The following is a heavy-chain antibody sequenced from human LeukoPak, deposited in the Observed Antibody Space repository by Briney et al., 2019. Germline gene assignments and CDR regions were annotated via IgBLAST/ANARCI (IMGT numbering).Heavy chain of an antibody. Sequence: SETLSLTCTVSGGSIRGYYWSWMRQSPGKGLEWIGYAYYSGSTNYNPSLKSRVTISVDTSKNQFSLKLSSVTAADTAVYYCARDVGIAAAGYYYYYGMDVWGQGTTVTVSS. V-gene: IGHV4-59*01. CDR3: ARDVGIAAAGYYYYYGMDV. J-gene: IGHJ6*02. D-gene: IGHD6-13*01. CDR1: GGSIRGYY. CDR2: AYYSGST.